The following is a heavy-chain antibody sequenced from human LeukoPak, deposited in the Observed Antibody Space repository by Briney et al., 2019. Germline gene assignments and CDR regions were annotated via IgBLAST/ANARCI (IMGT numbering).Heavy chain of an antibody. Sequence: KPSETLSLTCTVSGGSISSYYWSWIRQPPGKGLEWIGYIYYTGTTNYNPSLKSRVTISVDTSKNQFSLKLTSATAADTAVYYCARPLQGRTVTLHYWGQGTLVTVSS. CDR3: ARPLQGRTVTLHY. J-gene: IGHJ4*02. CDR2: IYYTGTT. CDR1: GGSISSYY. D-gene: IGHD4-17*01. V-gene: IGHV4-59*01.